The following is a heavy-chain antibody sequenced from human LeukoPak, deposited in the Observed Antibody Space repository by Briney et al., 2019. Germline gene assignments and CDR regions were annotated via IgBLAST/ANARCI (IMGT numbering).Heavy chain of an antibody. Sequence: PGGSLRLSCAASGFTFSSHGMHWVRQAPGKGLEWVAVIWYDGSNRDYADSVKGRFTISRDNSKNTLYLQMNSLRAEDTAVYYCTTDAPYYYGSGTKTDAFDLWGQGTMVTVSS. D-gene: IGHD3-10*01. CDR2: IWYDGSNR. CDR3: TTDAPYYYGSGTKTDAFDL. V-gene: IGHV3-33*01. CDR1: GFTFSSHG. J-gene: IGHJ3*01.